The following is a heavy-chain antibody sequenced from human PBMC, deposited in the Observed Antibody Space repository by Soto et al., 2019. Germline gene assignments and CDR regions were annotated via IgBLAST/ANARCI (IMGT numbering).Heavy chain of an antibody. CDR3: ARVGYGGNSDY. D-gene: IGHD4-17*01. J-gene: IGHJ4*02. CDR2: IYYSGST. Sequence: SETLSLTCTVSGGSISSGGYYWSWIRQHPGKGLEWIGYIYYSGSTYYNPSLKSRVTISVDTSKNQFSLKLSSVTAADTAVYYCARVGYGGNSDYWGQGTLVTVSS. V-gene: IGHV4-31*03. CDR1: GGSISSGGYY.